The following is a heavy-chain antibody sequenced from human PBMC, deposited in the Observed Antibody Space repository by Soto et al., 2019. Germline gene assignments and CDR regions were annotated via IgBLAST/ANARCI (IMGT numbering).Heavy chain of an antibody. Sequence: QVQLVQSGAEVRKPGSSVKVSCKASGGTFSRYAINWVRQAPGQGLEWMGGIVPMFGTTNYAQKFKGRVTITADESTSTVYMVLNTLRSEDAAVYYCARASIHGSSWYFWFDPWLQGTLVTVSS. CDR1: GGTFSRYA. CDR2: IVPMFGTT. CDR3: ARASIHGSSWYFWFDP. J-gene: IGHJ5*01. V-gene: IGHV1-69*01. D-gene: IGHD6-13*01.